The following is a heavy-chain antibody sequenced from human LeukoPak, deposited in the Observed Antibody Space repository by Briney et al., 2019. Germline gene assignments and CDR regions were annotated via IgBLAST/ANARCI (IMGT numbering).Heavy chain of an antibody. CDR1: GFTFSDYY. CDR2: ISSSGSTT. Sequence: PGGSLRLSCAASGFTFSDYYMSWIRQAPGKGLEWVSYISSSGSTTYYADSVKGRFTISRDNAKNSLYLQMNSLRAEDTAVYYCARDRGHYYDSSGLRCAFDIWGQGTVVTVSS. D-gene: IGHD3-22*01. CDR3: ARDRGHYYDSSGLRCAFDI. J-gene: IGHJ3*02. V-gene: IGHV3-11*04.